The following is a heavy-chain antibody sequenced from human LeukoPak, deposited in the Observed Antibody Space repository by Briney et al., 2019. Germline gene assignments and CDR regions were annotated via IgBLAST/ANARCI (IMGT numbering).Heavy chain of an antibody. CDR1: GDSFYSNSAA. CDR3: ARELYCGGDCYRAFDI. CDR2: TYYRSKWYN. J-gene: IGHJ3*02. V-gene: IGHV6-1*01. D-gene: IGHD2-21*02. Sequence: SQTLSLTCAISGDSFYSNSAAWDWIRQTPSRGLEWLGRTYYRSKWYNDYAVSVKSRITINPDTSKNQFSLQLNSVTPEDTAVYYCARELYCGGDCYRAFDIWGQGTMVTVSS.